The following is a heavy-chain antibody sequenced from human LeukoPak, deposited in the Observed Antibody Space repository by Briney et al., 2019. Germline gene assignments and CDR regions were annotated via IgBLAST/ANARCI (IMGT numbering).Heavy chain of an antibody. CDR3: AGLGGPFDY. J-gene: IGHJ4*02. V-gene: IGHV4-59*01. Sequence: PSETLSLTCTVSGGYISSYYWSWIRQPPGKGLEWIGYIYYSGSTNYNPSLKSRVTISVDTSKNQFSLKLSSVTAADTAVYYCAGLGGPFDYWGQGTLVTVSS. CDR2: IYYSGST. D-gene: IGHD3-3*01. CDR1: GGYISSYY.